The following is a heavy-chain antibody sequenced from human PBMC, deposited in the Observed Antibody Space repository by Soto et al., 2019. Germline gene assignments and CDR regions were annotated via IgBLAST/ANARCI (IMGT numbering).Heavy chain of an antibody. CDR1: GDTFNAYT. CDR3: ARDHSYSDSYWWLDP. J-gene: IGHJ5*02. Sequence: ASVKVSCKGSGDTFNAYTINWVRQAPGQRLEWVGRIIPILYMSNYALKFQGRVTSTADRSTTTVHLHLSSLRSDDTAVYYCARDHSYSDSYWWLDPWGPGTLVTVSS. D-gene: IGHD3-16*01. CDR2: IIPILYMS. V-gene: IGHV1-69*04.